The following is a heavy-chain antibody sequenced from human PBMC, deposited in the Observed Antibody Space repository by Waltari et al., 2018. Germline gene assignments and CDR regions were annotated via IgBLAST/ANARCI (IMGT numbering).Heavy chain of an antibody. D-gene: IGHD2-2*01. Sequence: VQLGQSGAEVKMPGASVRVSCKTAGNTLSGYSMHWVGPAPGDGLGWMGRITPYTSGTTYAQLFQGRVTMAPDTSITPAYMELAGLTSDDTAVYYCVRDGRFCSSTTCYSNDPFHDWGQGTLVTVSS. J-gene: IGHJ4*02. V-gene: IGHV1-2*06. CDR1: GNTLSGYS. CDR2: ITPYTSGT. CDR3: VRDGRFCSSTTCYSNDPFHD.